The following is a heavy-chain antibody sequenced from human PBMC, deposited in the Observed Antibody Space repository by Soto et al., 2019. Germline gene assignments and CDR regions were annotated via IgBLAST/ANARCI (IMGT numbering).Heavy chain of an antibody. CDR3: ARVQWELPYFDS. CDR2: ISYDGSNK. CDR1: GFTFSSYA. J-gene: IGHJ4*02. Sequence: QVQLVESGGGVVQPGRSLRLSCAASGFTFSSYAMHWVRQAPGKGLEWVAVISYDGSNKYYADSVKGRFTISRDNSKNTLYLQMNSLRAEDTAVYYCARVQWELPYFDSWGQGTVVTVSS. D-gene: IGHD1-26*01. V-gene: IGHV3-30-3*01.